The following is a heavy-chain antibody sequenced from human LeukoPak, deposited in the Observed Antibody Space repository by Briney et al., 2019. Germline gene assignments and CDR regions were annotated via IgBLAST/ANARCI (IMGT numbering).Heavy chain of an antibody. V-gene: IGHV1-46*01. CDR2: INPSGGST. D-gene: IGHD2-15*01. CDR3: ARDRLGSFYYMDV. J-gene: IGHJ6*03. CDR1: GYTFTSYY. Sequence: ASVKVSCKASGYTFTSYYMHWVRQAPGQGLEWMGIINPSGGSTSYAQKFQGRVTMTRDMSTSTVYMELSSLRSEDTAVHYCARDRLGSFYYMDVWGTGTTVTVSS.